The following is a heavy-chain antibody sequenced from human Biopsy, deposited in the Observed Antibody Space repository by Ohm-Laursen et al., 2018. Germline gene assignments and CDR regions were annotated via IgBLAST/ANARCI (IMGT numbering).Heavy chain of an antibody. CDR1: GYTFAGHY. D-gene: IGHD3-3*01. CDR3: ARELGDFWGGRQFDF. Sequence: ASAYVSCKASGYTFAGHYLHSARQAPGDCLEWMAWLNPNTAYAPSAQKFQGRVTMTRDTSISTTYMELRRLKSDGTAVFYCARELGDFWGGRQFDFWGQGTLVTVSS. J-gene: IGHJ5*01. CDR2: LNPNTAYA. V-gene: IGHV1-2*02.